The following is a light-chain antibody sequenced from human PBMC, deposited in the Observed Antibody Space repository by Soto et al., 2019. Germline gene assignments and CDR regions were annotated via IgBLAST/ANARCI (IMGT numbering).Light chain of an antibody. CDR1: QSVSNY. V-gene: IGKV3-15*01. CDR2: GAS. CDR3: QQYNNWWT. Sequence: EIVLTQFPATLSLSPGERATLSCRASQSVSNYLAWYQQKPGQAPRLLIYGASTRATGIPARFSGSGSGTEFTLTISSLQSEDFAVYYCQQYNNWWTFGQGTKVDIK. J-gene: IGKJ1*01.